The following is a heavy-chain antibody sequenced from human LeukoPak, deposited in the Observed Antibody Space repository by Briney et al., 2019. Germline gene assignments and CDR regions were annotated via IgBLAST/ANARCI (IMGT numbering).Heavy chain of an antibody. D-gene: IGHD4-23*01. J-gene: IGHJ3*02. Sequence: GGSLRLSCAASGFTFSSYGMHWVRQAPGKGLEWVAVISYDGSNKYYADSVKGRFTISRDNSKNTLYLQMNSLRAEDTAVYYCESRLRWADALDIWGQGTMVTVSS. CDR3: ESRLRWADALDI. V-gene: IGHV3-30*03. CDR2: ISYDGSNK. CDR1: GFTFSSYG.